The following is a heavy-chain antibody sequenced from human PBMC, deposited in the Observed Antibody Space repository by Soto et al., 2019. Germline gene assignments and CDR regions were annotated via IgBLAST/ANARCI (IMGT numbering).Heavy chain of an antibody. J-gene: IGHJ6*02. V-gene: IGHV5-51*01. Sequence: GESLKVSCRGSGYNYNLHWISWVRQKPGRGLEWMGIIYPGDSDTRYNPSFQGQVTISVDKSINTAYLQWDSLEASDTATYYCARHLRSYDFFQYYYGIDVWGQGSTVTVSS. CDR2: IYPGDSDT. CDR1: GYNYNLHW. D-gene: IGHD3-16*01. CDR3: ARHLRSYDFFQYYYGIDV.